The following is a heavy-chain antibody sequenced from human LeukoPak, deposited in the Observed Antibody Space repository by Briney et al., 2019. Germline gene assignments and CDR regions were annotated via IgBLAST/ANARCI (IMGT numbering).Heavy chain of an antibody. D-gene: IGHD6-6*01. V-gene: IGHV3-53*01. Sequence: GGSLRLSCAASGFTVSSSYMNWVRQAPGKGLEWVSVIHSDGTTYYADSVKGRFTISRDNSKNTLYLQMNSLRAEDTAVYYCARDRGSPFHFGYWGQGTLVIVSS. J-gene: IGHJ4*02. CDR3: ARDRGSPFHFGY. CDR1: GFTVSSSY. CDR2: IHSDGTT.